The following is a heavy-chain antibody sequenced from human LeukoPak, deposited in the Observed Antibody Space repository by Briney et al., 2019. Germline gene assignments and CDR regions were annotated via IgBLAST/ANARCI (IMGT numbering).Heavy chain of an antibody. CDR1: GFTFSNNA. V-gene: IGHV3-23*01. J-gene: IGHJ4*02. D-gene: IGHD2-15*01. CDR2: ISGSGANT. CDR3: SRLFRYCSGGTCYTDRGYFFDY. Sequence: PGGSLRLSCVAPGFTFSNNAMSWVRQAPGKGLEWVSTISGSGANTYYADSVKGRFTISRDNSKNTLSLQMNSLRAEDTAVYYCSRLFRYCSGGTCYTDRGYFFDYWGQGTLVTVSS.